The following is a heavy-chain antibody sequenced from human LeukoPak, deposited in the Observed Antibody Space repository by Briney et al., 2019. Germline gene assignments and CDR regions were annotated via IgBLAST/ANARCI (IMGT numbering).Heavy chain of an antibody. CDR2: IYSGGST. CDR1: GFTFSSNY. CDR3: ASSLDYGLEDY. J-gene: IGHJ4*02. Sequence: AESLRLSCAASGFTFSSNYMSWVRQPPGKRRERVAVIYSGGSTYYADSVKGRFTISRDNSKNTLYPQMNSLRAEDTAVYYCASSLDYGLEDYWGQGALVTVSS. V-gene: IGHV3-53*01. D-gene: IGHD4-17*01.